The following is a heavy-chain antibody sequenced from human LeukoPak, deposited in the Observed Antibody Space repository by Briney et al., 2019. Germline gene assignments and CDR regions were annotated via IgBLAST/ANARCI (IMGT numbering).Heavy chain of an antibody. J-gene: IGHJ4*01. D-gene: IGHD3-3*01. CDR2: INPSGGST. V-gene: IGHV1-46*01. CDR1: GYTFTSYY. CDR3: ARAGEWSSIKYYFDY. Sequence: ASVTASCTASGYTFTSYYMHWVRQAPGQGLEWMGIINPSGGSTSYAQKFQGRVTMTRDTSTSTVYMELSSLRSEDTAVYYCARAGEWSSIKYYFDYWGQGTLVTVSS.